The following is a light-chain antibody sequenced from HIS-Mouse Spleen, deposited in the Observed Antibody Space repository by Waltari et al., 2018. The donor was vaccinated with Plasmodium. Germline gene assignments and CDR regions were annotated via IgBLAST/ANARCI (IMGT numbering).Light chain of an antibody. CDR2: KAS. CDR3: QQYNSYWT. Sequence: DIQMTQSTSTLPESVGDRVTITCRASQSISSWLAWYQQKPGKAPKLLSYKASSLESGVPSRFSGSGSGTEFTLTISSLQPDDFATYYCQQYNSYWTFGQGTKVEIK. CDR1: QSISSW. V-gene: IGKV1-5*03. J-gene: IGKJ1*01.